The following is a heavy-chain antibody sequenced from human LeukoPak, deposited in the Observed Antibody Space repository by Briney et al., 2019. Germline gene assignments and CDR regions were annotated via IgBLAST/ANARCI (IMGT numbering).Heavy chain of an antibody. Sequence: GGSLRLSCAASGFTFSSYSMNWVRQAPGKGLEWVSSISSSSSYIYYADSVKGRFTISRDNAKNSLYLQMNSLRAEDTAVYYCASDGSGWQNPGYWGQGTLVTVSS. V-gene: IGHV3-21*01. CDR1: GFTFSSYS. CDR2: ISSSSSYI. J-gene: IGHJ4*02. CDR3: ASDGSGWQNPGY. D-gene: IGHD6-19*01.